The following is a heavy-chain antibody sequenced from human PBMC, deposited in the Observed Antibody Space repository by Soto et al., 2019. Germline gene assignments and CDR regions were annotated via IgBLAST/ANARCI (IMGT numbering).Heavy chain of an antibody. V-gene: IGHV3-33*01. CDR1: GFSFSSYG. Sequence: QVQLVESGGGVVQPGRSLRLSCTASGFSFSSYGMHWVRHAPGKVLEWVAITWSDESSKYYADYVKGRFTISSDNSKNTVSLPMDSLRAEDTALYYCARGLTGPLPTIPPLYNWCQGDLVTGSA. CDR3: ARGLTGPLPTIPPLYN. J-gene: IGHJ4*02. CDR2: TWSDESSK. D-gene: IGHD2-2*01.